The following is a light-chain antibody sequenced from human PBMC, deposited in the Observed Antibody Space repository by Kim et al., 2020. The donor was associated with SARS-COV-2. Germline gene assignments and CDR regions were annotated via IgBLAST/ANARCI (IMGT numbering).Light chain of an antibody. CDR3: QQYGSSPYT. CDR1: QSGSGTY. J-gene: IGKJ2*01. CDR2: GAS. Sequence: PGERATLSCRASQSGSGTYLAWYQQKPGQAPRLLIYGASSRASGIADRFSGSGSGTDFTLTISGLEPEDFAVYYCQQYGSSPYTFGQGTKLEI. V-gene: IGKV3-20*01.